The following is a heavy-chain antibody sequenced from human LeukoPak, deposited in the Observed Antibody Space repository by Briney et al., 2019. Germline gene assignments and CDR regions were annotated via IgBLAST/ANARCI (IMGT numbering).Heavy chain of an antibody. V-gene: IGHV1-58*01. J-gene: IGHJ4*02. D-gene: IGHD6-19*01. Sequence: ASVNVSCTASGYTFTSSAVQWVRQARGQRLEWIGWIVVGSGNTNYAQKFQERVTITRDMSTSTAYMELSSLRSEDTAVYYCAAGPSHSSGWYFLDYWGQGTLVTVSS. CDR1: GYTFTSSA. CDR2: IVVGSGNT. CDR3: AAGPSHSSGWYFLDY.